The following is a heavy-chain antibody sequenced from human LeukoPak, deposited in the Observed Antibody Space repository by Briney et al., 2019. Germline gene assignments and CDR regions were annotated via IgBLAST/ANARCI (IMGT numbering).Heavy chain of an antibody. CDR3: ARIAAAAGADY. CDR2: INPSGGST. Sequence: ASVKVSCKASGYTFTNYHMHWVRQAPGQGLEWMGIINPSGGSTSYAQKFQGIFTMTRDTSTSTVYMELSSLRSEDTAVYYCARIAAAAGADYWGQGTLVTVSS. J-gene: IGHJ4*02. CDR1: GYTFTNYH. D-gene: IGHD6-13*01. V-gene: IGHV1-46*01.